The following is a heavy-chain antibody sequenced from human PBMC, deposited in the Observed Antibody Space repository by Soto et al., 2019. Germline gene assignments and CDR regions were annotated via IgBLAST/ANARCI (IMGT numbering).Heavy chain of an antibody. CDR2: IIPILGIA. CDR3: ARSSFRRIFGVVITTWFDP. V-gene: IGHV1-69*02. D-gene: IGHD3-3*01. CDR1: GGTFSSYT. Sequence: SVKVSCKASGGTFSSYTISWVRQAPGQGLEWMGRIIPILGIANYAQKFQGRVTITADKSTSTAYMELSSLRSEDTAVYYCARSSFRRIFGVVITTWFDPWGQGTLVTVS. J-gene: IGHJ5*02.